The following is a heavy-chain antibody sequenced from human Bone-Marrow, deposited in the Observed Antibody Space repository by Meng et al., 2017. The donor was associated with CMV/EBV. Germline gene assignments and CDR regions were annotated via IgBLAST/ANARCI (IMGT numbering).Heavy chain of an antibody. D-gene: IGHD2-2*01. Sequence: SETLSLTCTVSGGSISSGDYYWSWIRQPPGRGLEWIGYIYHSGSTYFNPSLKSRLTISVDTSKNQFSLKLSSVTAADTAVYYCARANCSSTSCYSSYYYYGMDVWGQWTTVTV. CDR2: IYHSGST. V-gene: IGHV4-30-4*02. CDR3: ARANCSSTSCYSSYYYYGMDV. CDR1: GGSISSGDYY. J-gene: IGHJ6*02.